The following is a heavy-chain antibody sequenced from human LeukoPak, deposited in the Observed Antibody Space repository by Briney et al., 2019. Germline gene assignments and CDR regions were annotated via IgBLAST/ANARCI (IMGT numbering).Heavy chain of an antibody. CDR3: ATSSGSYSVDAFDI. V-gene: IGHV1-24*01. D-gene: IGHD1-26*01. CDR2: FDPEDGET. Sequence: ASVKVSCKVSGYTLTELSMHWVRQAPGKGLVWMGGFDPEDGETIYAQKFQGRVTMTEDTSTDTAYMELSSLRSEDTAVYYCATSSGSYSVDAFDIWGQGTMVTVSS. CDR1: GYTLTELS. J-gene: IGHJ3*02.